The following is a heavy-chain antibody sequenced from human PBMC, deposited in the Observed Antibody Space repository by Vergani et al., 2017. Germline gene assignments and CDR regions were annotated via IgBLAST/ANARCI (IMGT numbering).Heavy chain of an antibody. CDR2: ISYDGSNK. Sequence: QVQLVESGGGVVQPGRSLRLSCAGSGFTFSSYAMHGVRQAPGKGLEGGAVISYDGSNKYYADSVQCRFTISRDNSKNTLYLQMNSLRAEDTAVYYCARDRTGLYFDLWGRGTLVTVSS. CDR3: ARDRTGLYFDL. J-gene: IGHJ2*01. CDR1: GFTFSSYA. V-gene: IGHV3-30*01. D-gene: IGHD3/OR15-3a*01.